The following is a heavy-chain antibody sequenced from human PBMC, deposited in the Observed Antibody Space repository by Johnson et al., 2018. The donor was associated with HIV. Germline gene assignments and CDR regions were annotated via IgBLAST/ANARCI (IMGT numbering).Heavy chain of an antibody. CDR1: GFTFSSYW. V-gene: IGHV3-74*01. CDR3: ARVEWLAPHAFDI. Sequence: VQLVESGGGLVQPGGSLRLSCAASGFTFSSYWMHWVRQAPGKGLVWVSRINSDGSSTSYADSVKGRFTISRDNAKNTLDLQMNSLRAEDTAVYYCARVEWLAPHAFDIWGQGTMVTVSS. D-gene: IGHD6-19*01. J-gene: IGHJ3*02. CDR2: INSDGSST.